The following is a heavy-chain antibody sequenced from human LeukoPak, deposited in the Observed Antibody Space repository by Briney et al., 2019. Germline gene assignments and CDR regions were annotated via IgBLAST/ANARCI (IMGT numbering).Heavy chain of an antibody. V-gene: IGHV3-7*01. CDR1: GFSFSNYW. J-gene: IGHJ4*02. CDR2: IKQGGSEK. Sequence: TVGSLRLSCAASGFSFSNYWMSWVRQAPGKGLEWVANIKQGGSEKYYVDSVKGRFTISRDNAKNSLYLQMNSLRAEDTALYYCARAGHYDTTWYQWGQGTLVTVSS. D-gene: IGHD3-22*01. CDR3: ARAGHYDTTWYQ.